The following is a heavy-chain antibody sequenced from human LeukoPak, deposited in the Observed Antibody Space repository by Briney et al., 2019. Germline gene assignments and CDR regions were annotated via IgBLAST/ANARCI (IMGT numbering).Heavy chain of an antibody. CDR3: ARGWDTAMVMGSWFDP. V-gene: IGHV4-34*01. CDR2: INHSGST. CDR1: GGSFSGYY. D-gene: IGHD5-18*01. Sequence: SETLSLTCAVYGGSFSGYYWSWIRQPPGKGLEWIGEINHSGSTNYNPSLKSRVTISVDTSKNQFSLKLSSVTAADTAVYYCARGWDTAMVMGSWFDPWGQGTLVTVSS. J-gene: IGHJ5*02.